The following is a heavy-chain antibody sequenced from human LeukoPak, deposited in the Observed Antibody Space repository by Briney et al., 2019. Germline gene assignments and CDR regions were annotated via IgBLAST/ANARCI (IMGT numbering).Heavy chain of an antibody. D-gene: IGHD4-23*01. CDR2: IYHSGTT. CDR1: GYSISSSYH. V-gene: IGHV4-38-2*02. J-gene: IGHJ3*02. Sequence: SETLSLTCTVSGYSISSSYHWSWLRQPPGKGLESIGTIYHSGTTYYSPSLKSRVTMSVDTSKNQFSLKLASVTAADTAVYYCARYYGSNVGAFDIWGQGSMVTVSS. CDR3: ARYYGSNVGAFDI.